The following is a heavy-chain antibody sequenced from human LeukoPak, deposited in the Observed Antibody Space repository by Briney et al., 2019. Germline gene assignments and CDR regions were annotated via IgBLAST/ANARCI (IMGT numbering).Heavy chain of an antibody. CDR1: GFTLSSYS. V-gene: IGHV3-21*04. D-gene: IGHD6-13*01. CDR3: ARVTWSSSSCFEY. Sequence: PGGSLRLSCAASGFTLSSYSMNWVRQAPGEGLEWVSSISSSSSYIYYAASVKGRFTIPRDHANNPLYLQMNKLRAEDTAVYYCARVTWSSSSCFEYWGQGALVTVSS. CDR2: ISSSSSYI. J-gene: IGHJ4*03.